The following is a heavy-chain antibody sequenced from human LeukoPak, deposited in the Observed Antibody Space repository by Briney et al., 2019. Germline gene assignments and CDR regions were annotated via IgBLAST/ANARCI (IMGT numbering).Heavy chain of an antibody. J-gene: IGHJ4*02. CDR3: ANGHFGSGSYPILDY. CDR1: GFTFSSYA. CDR2: IRGGGGIT. D-gene: IGHD3-10*01. V-gene: IGHV3-23*01. Sequence: GGSLRLSRAASGFTFSSYAMSWVRQAPGKGLEWVSAIRGGGGITYYADSVKGRFTISRDNSKNTLYLQMNSLRAEDTAVYYCANGHFGSGSYPILDYWGQGTLVTVSS.